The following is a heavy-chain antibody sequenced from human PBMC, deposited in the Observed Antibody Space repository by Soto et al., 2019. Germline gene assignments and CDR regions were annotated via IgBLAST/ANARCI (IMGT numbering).Heavy chain of an antibody. CDR1: GGTFSSYT. V-gene: IGHV1-69*02. J-gene: IGHJ6*02. Sequence: QVQLVQSGAEVKKPGSSVKVSCKASGGTFSSYTISWVRQPPGQGLEWMGRIIPILGIANYAQKFQGRVTITADKSTSTAYMELSSLRSEDTAVYYCARSGAYYYYGMDVWGQGTTVTVSS. CDR3: ARSGAYYYYGMDV. CDR2: IIPILGIA.